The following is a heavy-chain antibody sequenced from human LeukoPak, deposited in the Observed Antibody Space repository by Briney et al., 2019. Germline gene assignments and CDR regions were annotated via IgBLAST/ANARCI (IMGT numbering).Heavy chain of an antibody. J-gene: IGHJ4*02. V-gene: IGHV5-51*01. CDR3: ARDVDY. Sequence: GESLKISCKGSGYRFTNSWIGWVRQMPGKGLEWMGIIFPGDSDTRYSPSFQGQVTISADKSISTAYLQWSSLRASDTAMYYCARDVDYWGQGTLVTVSS. CDR2: IFPGDSDT. CDR1: GYRFTNSW.